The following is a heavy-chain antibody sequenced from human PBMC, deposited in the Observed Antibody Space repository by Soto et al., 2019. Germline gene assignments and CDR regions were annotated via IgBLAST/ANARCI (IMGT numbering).Heavy chain of an antibody. Sequence: GGSLRLSCAASGFTFSSYAMSWVRQAPGKGLEWVSAISGSGGSTYYADSVKGRFTISRDNSKNTLYLQMNSLRAEDTAVYYCSKGLRSPTRAINYWGQGTLVTAPQ. CDR1: GFTFSSYA. J-gene: IGHJ4*02. CDR2: ISGSGGST. V-gene: IGHV3-23*01. D-gene: IGHD6-13*01. CDR3: SKGLRSPTRAINY.